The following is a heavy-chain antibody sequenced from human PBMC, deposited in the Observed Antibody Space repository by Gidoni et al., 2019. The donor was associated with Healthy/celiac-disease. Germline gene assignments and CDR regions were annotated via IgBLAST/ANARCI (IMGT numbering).Heavy chain of an antibody. V-gene: IGHV3-23*01. Sequence: EVQLLESGGGLVQPGGSLRLSCAASGFTFSSYAMSWVRQAPGKGLEWVSAISGSGGSTYYADSVKGRFTISRDCNSKNTLYLQMNSLRAEDTAVYYCAKVEEGSIAVAVFDYWGQGTLVTVSS. CDR2: ISGSGGST. CDR1: GFTFSSYA. J-gene: IGHJ4*02. CDR3: AKVEEGSIAVAVFDY. D-gene: IGHD6-19*01.